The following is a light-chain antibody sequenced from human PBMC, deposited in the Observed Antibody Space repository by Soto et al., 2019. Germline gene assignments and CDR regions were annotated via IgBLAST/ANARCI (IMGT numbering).Light chain of an antibody. CDR1: QSVSSSY. J-gene: IGKJ4*01. V-gene: IGKV3-20*01. Sequence: QSPGTLSSSPGERATLSCRASQSVSSSYLAWYQQKPGQPPRLLIYGASSRATGIPDRFSGSGSGTDFTLTISRLEPEDFALYYCQQYGSSPPLTFGGGTKVDIK. CDR3: QQYGSSPPLT. CDR2: GAS.